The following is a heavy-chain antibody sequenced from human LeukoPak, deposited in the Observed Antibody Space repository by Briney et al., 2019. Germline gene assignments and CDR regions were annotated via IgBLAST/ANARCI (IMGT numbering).Heavy chain of an antibody. CDR1: VDASTAFY. D-gene: IGHD3-22*01. J-gene: IGHJ4*02. V-gene: IGHV1-2*02. CDR2: INPNSGGT. CDR3: GRDYCDSGGYGSSHS. Sequence: ASVTLSCEASVDASTAFYMRAVTQAPGQGPEWMGWINPNSGGTNYAQKFQGRVTMNRDTSISTAYMELSRLRSDDTAVFYCGRDYCDSGGYGSSHSWGQGTLVTVSS.